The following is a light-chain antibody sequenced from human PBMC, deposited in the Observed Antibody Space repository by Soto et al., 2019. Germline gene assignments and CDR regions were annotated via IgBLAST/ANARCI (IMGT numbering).Light chain of an antibody. CDR3: QSYDSSLSGRWV. J-gene: IGLJ3*02. CDR2: GNS. V-gene: IGLV1-40*01. CDR1: SSNIGAGYD. Sequence: QSVLTQPPSVSGAPGQRVTISCTGSSSNIGAGYDVHWYQQLPGTAPKLLIYGNSNRPSGVPDRFSGSKSGTSASLAITGLQAKDEADYYCQSYDSSLSGRWVFGGGTKLTVL.